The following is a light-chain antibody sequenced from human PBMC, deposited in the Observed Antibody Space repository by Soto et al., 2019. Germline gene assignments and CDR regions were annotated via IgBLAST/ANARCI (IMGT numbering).Light chain of an antibody. CDR2: AAF. CDR3: LQHNTFPLS. J-gene: IGKJ4*01. V-gene: IGKV1-17*01. CDR1: QGIRND. Sequence: DIQMTQSPSSLSASVGDRVTITCRASQGIRNDVGWYQQKPGKVPKRLIYAAFSLQSGVPSRFSGSGSGTEFTLTISSLQPEDLATYYCLQHNTFPLSCGGGTKVEIK.